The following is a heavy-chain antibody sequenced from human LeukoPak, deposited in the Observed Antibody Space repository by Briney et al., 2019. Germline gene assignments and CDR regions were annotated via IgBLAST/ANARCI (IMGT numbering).Heavy chain of an antibody. CDR3: AGRGSGGYALDY. D-gene: IGHD5-12*01. J-gene: IGHJ4*02. Sequence: PSETLSLTCTVSGGSISSSSYYWGWIRQPPGKGLEWIGSIYYSGSTYYNPSLKSRVTISVDTSKNQFSLKLSSVTAADTAVYYCAGRGSGGYALDYWGQGTLITVSS. CDR2: IYYSGST. V-gene: IGHV4-39*01. CDR1: GGSISSSSYY.